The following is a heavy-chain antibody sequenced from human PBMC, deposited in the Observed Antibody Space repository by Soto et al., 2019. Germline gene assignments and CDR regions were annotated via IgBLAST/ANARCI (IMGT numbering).Heavy chain of an antibody. D-gene: IGHD1-26*01. Sequence: ESGGGLVQPGGSLRLSCAASGFTFSSYAMSWVRQAPGKGLEWVSAISGSGGSTYYADSVKGRFTISRDNSKNTLYLQMNSLRAEDTAVYYCAKGRRGSYFRPDAFDIWGQGTMVTVSS. J-gene: IGHJ3*02. CDR3: AKGRRGSYFRPDAFDI. V-gene: IGHV3-23*01. CDR1: GFTFSSYA. CDR2: ISGSGGST.